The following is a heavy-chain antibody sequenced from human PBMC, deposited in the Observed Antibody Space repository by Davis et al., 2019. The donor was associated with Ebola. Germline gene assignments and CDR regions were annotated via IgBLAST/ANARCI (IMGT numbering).Heavy chain of an antibody. D-gene: IGHD1/OR15-1a*01. CDR3: ARDRKQGRTLKGYYFDY. J-gene: IGHJ4*02. Sequence: GESLKISCAASGFTFSSYSMNWVRQAPGKGLEWVSYISSSSSTIYHADSVKGRFTISRDNAKNSLYLQMNSLRDEDTAVYYCARDRKQGRTLKGYYFDYWGQGTLVTVSS. V-gene: IGHV3-48*02. CDR2: ISSSSSTI. CDR1: GFTFSSYS.